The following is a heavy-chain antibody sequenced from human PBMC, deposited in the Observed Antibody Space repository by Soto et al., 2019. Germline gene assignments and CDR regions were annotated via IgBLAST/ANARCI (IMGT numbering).Heavy chain of an antibody. Sequence: GGSLRLSCAASGFTFNSYGMHWVRQGPGNGLEWVAFISYDSTKTYHADSVKGRFTISRDNSNSALYVQMNSLTGEDTAVYYCARTRSAWSDFHYYSLDVWGQGTTVTVSS. V-gene: IGHV3-30*03. J-gene: IGHJ6*02. CDR2: ISYDSTKT. CDR1: GFTFNSYG. D-gene: IGHD1-26*01. CDR3: ARTRSAWSDFHYYSLDV.